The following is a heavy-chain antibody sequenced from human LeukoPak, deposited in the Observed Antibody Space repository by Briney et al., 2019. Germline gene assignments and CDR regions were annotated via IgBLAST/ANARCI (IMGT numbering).Heavy chain of an antibody. D-gene: IGHD2-21*02. CDR1: GFTFSNAW. CDR3: ARDSDWAFNY. Sequence: PGGSLRLSCAASGFTFSNAWMSWVRQAPGKGLEWVAYISHDSDNIYYPDFVKGRFTISRDNAENSLYLQMNSLRDEDTAIYYCARDSDWAFNYWGQGTRVTVSS. J-gene: IGHJ4*02. CDR2: ISHDSDNI. V-gene: IGHV3-48*02.